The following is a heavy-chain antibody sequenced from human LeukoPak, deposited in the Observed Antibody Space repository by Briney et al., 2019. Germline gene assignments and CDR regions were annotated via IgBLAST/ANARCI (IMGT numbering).Heavy chain of an antibody. Sequence: GSSVKVSCKASGGTFSSYAISWVRQAPGQGLEWMGRIIPILGIANYAQKFQGRVTITADKSTSTAYMELSSLRSEDTAVYYCARESTPGIGAAGTGEDAFEIWGQGTMVTVSS. D-gene: IGHD6-13*01. CDR1: GGTFSSYA. V-gene: IGHV1-69*04. CDR2: IIPILGIA. J-gene: IGHJ3*02. CDR3: ARESTPGIGAAGTGEDAFEI.